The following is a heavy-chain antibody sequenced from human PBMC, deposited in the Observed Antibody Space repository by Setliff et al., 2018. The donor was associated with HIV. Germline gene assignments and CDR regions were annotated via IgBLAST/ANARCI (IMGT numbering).Heavy chain of an antibody. Sequence: SETLSLTCTVSGGSISSGGYFWSRIRQHPGKGLEWIGIIYYSGNTYYNPSLKSRVAMSVDTSKNQFSLKLNSVTAADTAMYYCARESRVVEGSAYWYFDLWGRGTLVTVSS. J-gene: IGHJ2*01. CDR2: IYYSGNT. CDR3: ARESRVVEGSAYWYFDL. CDR1: GGSISSGGYF. D-gene: IGHD2-15*01. V-gene: IGHV4-31*03.